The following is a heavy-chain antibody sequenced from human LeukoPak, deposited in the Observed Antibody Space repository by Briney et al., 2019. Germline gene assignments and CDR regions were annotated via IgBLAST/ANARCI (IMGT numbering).Heavy chain of an antibody. Sequence: GGSLRLYCAAPGFSFIGSWMHWVRQAPAKGLVWVSRINSDGSTTTYADAVQGRFTISRDNAKNTLYLQMNSLRAEDTAVYYCIRGLGGGSDYWGLGTLVTVTS. D-gene: IGHD4-23*01. J-gene: IGHJ4*02. CDR2: INSDGSTT. CDR1: GFSFIGSW. CDR3: IRGLGGGSDY. V-gene: IGHV3-74*03.